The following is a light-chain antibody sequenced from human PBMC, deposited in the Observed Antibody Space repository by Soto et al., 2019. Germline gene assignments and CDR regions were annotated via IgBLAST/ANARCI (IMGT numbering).Light chain of an antibody. CDR3: QQFYRYQWT. Sequence: DIQMTQSPSTLSASVGDRVTITCRASQSVDTCLAWYQQKPGKAPHLLIYKASSLETGVPSRFSGSGSVTEFTLNISSLQPDDFATYYCQQFYRYQWTFGQGTKVEIK. CDR1: QSVDTC. J-gene: IGKJ1*01. CDR2: KAS. V-gene: IGKV1-5*03.